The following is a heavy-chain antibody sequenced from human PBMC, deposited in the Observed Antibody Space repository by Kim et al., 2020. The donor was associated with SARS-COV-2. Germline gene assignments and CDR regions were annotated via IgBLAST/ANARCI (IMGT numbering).Heavy chain of an antibody. V-gene: IGHV1-69*13. D-gene: IGHD2-15*01. Sequence: SVKVSCKASGGTLSSYAISWVRQAPGQGLEWMGGIIPIFGTANYAQKFQGRVTITADESTSTAYMELSSLRSEDTAVYYCARDGGYCSGGSCYSVYYYYGMDVWGQGTTVTVSS. CDR3: ARDGGYCSGGSCYSVYYYYGMDV. J-gene: IGHJ6*02. CDR1: GGTLSSYA. CDR2: IIPIFGTA.